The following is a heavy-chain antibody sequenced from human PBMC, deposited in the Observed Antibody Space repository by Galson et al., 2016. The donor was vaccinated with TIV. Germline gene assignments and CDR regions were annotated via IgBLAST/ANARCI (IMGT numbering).Heavy chain of an antibody. CDR2: MNPNSGNT. CDR3: ARSRDYGDY. J-gene: IGHJ4*02. Sequence: SVKVSCKASGYTFTSYDINWVRQATGQGLEWMGWMNPNSGNTGYAQEFRGRVTMTRNTAVRTAYMELSSLRAEDTAVYYCARSRDYGDYGGQGTLVTVSS. D-gene: IGHD4-17*01. V-gene: IGHV1-8*02. CDR1: GYTFTSYD.